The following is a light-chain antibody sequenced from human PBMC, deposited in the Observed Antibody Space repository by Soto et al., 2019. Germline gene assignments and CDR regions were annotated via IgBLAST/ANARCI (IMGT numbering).Light chain of an antibody. V-gene: IGKV1-39*01. CDR1: QGISRY. Sequence: DIQMTQSPSSLSASVGDRVTITCRASQGISRYLNWYQQKPGKAPELLIYATSNLQSEVPSRFTGSGSGPDFTLTVNTLQPEDFATYYCQQCYSTPLTFGGGTKVEIK. CDR2: ATS. J-gene: IGKJ4*01. CDR3: QQCYSTPLT.